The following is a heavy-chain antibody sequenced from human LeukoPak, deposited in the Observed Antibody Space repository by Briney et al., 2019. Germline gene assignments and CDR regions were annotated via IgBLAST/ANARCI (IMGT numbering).Heavy chain of an antibody. D-gene: IGHD2-2*01. CDR2: VIPIFGTA. J-gene: IGHJ4*02. Sequence: SVKVSCKASGGTFSSYAISWVRQAPGQGLEWMGGVIPIFGTANYAQKFQGRVTITADESMSTAYMELSSLRSEDTAVYYCAREGYCSSTSCPAPDYWGQGTLVTVSS. CDR3: AREGYCSSTSCPAPDY. V-gene: IGHV1-69*13. CDR1: GGTFSSYA.